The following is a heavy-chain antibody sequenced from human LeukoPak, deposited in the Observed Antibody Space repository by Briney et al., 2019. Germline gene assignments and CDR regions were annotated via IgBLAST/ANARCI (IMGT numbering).Heavy chain of an antibody. D-gene: IGHD3-10*01. CDR2: ISGSGGST. CDR3: AEDRFWFGELSD. J-gene: IGHJ4*02. CDR1: GFTFSSYA. V-gene: IGHV3-23*01. Sequence: QPGGSLRLSCAASGFTFSSYAMSWVRQAPGKGLEWVSAISGSGGSTYYADSVKGRFTISRDNSKNTLYLQMNSLRAEDTAVYYCAEDRFWFGELSDWGQGTLVTVSS.